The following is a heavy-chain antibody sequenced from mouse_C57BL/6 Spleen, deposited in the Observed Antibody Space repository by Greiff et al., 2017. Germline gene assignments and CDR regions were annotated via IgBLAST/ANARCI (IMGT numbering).Heavy chain of an antibody. CDR2: INPNNGGT. CDR3: ARSPSDYYGSSYGYFDV. CDR1: GYTFTDYN. Sequence: EVQLQQSGPELVKPGASVKMSCKASGYTFTDYNMHWVKQSHGKSLEWIGYINPNNGGTSYNQKFKGKATLTVDKSSSTAYMELRSLTSEDSAVYYCARSPSDYYGSSYGYFDVWGTGTTVTVSS. D-gene: IGHD1-1*01. V-gene: IGHV1-22*01. J-gene: IGHJ1*03.